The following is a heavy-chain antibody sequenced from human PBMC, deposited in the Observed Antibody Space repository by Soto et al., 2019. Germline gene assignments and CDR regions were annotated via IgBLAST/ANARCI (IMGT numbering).Heavy chain of an antibody. V-gene: IGHV4-4*02. CDR3: ARGYYYDSSGYPYYYYGMDV. J-gene: IGHJ6*02. D-gene: IGHD3-22*01. Sequence: QVQLQESGPGLVKPSGTLSLTCAVSGGSISSSNWWSWVRQPPGKGLEWIGEIYHSGSTNYNPSLKSRVTISVDKSKNQFSLKLSSVTAADTAVYYCARGYYYDSSGYPYYYYGMDVWGQGTTVTVSS. CDR2: IYHSGST. CDR1: GGSISSSNW.